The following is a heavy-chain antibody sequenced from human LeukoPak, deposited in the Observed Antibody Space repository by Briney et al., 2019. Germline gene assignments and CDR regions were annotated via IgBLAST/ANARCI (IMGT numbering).Heavy chain of an antibody. Sequence: PSETLSLTCTVSGGSISSSSYYWGWIRQPPGKGLEWIGSIYYSGSTYYNPSLKSRVTISVDTSKNQFSLKLSSVTAADTAVYYCARGPVGATPFDYWGQGTLVTVSS. D-gene: IGHD1-26*01. CDR1: GGSISSSSYY. V-gene: IGHV4-39*07. CDR3: ARGPVGATPFDY. J-gene: IGHJ4*02. CDR2: IYYSGST.